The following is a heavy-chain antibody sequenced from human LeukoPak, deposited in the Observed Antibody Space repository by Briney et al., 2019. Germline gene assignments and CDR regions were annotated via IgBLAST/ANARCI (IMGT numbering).Heavy chain of an antibody. CDR2: INEDGSQK. Sequence: GGSLRLSCAASGYIFRRYWVSWVRQAPGKGLEWVANINEDGSQKNYVDSVKGRFIISRDNAKNSLYLQMNSLRAEDTAVYYCARKIAVAGSDAFDIWGQGTMVTVSS. CDR3: ARKIAVAGSDAFDI. D-gene: IGHD6-19*01. V-gene: IGHV3-7*02. J-gene: IGHJ3*02. CDR1: GYIFRRYW.